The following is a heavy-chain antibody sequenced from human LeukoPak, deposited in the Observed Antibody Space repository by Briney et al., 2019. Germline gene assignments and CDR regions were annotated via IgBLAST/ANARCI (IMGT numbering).Heavy chain of an antibody. J-gene: IGHJ4*02. CDR1: GGSISSYY. CDR2: IYYSGST. Sequence: PSETLSLTCTVSGGSISSYYWSWIRQPPGKGLEWIGYIYYSGSTNYNPSLKSRVTISVDTSKNQFSLKLSSVTAADTAVYYCARVRIAAADYWGQGTLVTISS. D-gene: IGHD6-13*01. CDR3: ARVRIAAADY. V-gene: IGHV4-59*08.